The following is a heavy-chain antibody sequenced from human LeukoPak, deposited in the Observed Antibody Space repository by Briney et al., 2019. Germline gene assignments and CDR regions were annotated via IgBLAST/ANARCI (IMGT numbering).Heavy chain of an antibody. CDR3: ARARRKIVVVITTGYYFDY. J-gene: IGHJ4*02. Sequence: GGSLRLSCAASGFTFSSYSMSWVRQAPGKGLEWVANIKQDGSEKYYVDSVKGRFTISRDNAKNSLYLQMDSLRAEDTAVYYCARARRKIVVVITTGYYFDYWGQGTLVTVSS. D-gene: IGHD3-22*01. CDR2: IKQDGSEK. CDR1: GFTFSSYS. V-gene: IGHV3-7*01.